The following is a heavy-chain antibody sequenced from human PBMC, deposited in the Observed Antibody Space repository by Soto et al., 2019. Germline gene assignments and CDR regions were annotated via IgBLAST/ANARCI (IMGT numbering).Heavy chain of an antibody. D-gene: IGHD5-18*01. CDR1: GGSISSSSYY. CDR3: AIYRTAMDLFDY. CDR2: IYYSGST. Sequence: SETLSLTCTVSGGSISSSSYYWGWIRQPPGKGLEWIGSIYYSGSTYYNPSLKSRVTISVDTSKKQFSLKLSSVTAADTAVYYCAIYRTAMDLFDYWGQGTLVTVSS. V-gene: IGHV4-39*01. J-gene: IGHJ4*02.